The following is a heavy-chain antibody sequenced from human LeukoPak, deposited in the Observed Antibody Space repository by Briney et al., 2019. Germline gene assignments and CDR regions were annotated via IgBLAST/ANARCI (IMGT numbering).Heavy chain of an antibody. CDR3: ASIAARYYYYMDV. D-gene: IGHD6-6*01. V-gene: IGHV4-38-2*02. J-gene: IGHJ6*03. CDR2: IYHSGST. CDR1: GYSISSGYY. Sequence: LETLSLTCTVSGYSISSGYYWGWIRQPPGKGLEWIGSIYHSGSTYYNPSLKSRVTISVDTSKNQFSLKLSSVTAADTAVYYCASIAARYYYYMDVWGKGTTVTVSS.